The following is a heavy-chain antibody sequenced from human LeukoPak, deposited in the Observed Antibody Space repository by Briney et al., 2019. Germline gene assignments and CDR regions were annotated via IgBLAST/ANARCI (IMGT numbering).Heavy chain of an antibody. CDR1: GGSISSYY. J-gene: IGHJ5*02. CDR2: IYYSGST. V-gene: IGHV4-59*01. D-gene: IGHD3-10*01. CDR3: ARVQGAVWFGEHNRFDP. Sequence: SETLSLTCTVSGGSISSYYWSWIRQPPGKGLEWIGYIYYSGSTNYNPSLKSRVTISVDTSKNQFSLKLSSVTAADTAVYYCARVQGAVWFGEHNRFDPWGQGTLVTVSS.